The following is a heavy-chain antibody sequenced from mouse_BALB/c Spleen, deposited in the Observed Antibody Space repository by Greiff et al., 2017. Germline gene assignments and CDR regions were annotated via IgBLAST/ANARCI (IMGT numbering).Heavy chain of an antibody. J-gene: IGHJ4*01. D-gene: IGHD2-2*01. V-gene: IGHV5-6*01. CDR3: ARQRGYDDAMDY. CDR2: ISSGGSYT. Sequence: DVQLVESGGDLVKPGGSLKLSCAASGFTFSSYGMSWVRQTPDKRLEWVATISSGGSYTYYPDSVKGRFTISRDNAKNTLYLQMSSLKSEDTAMYYCARQRGYDDAMDYWGQGTSVTVSS. CDR1: GFTFSSYG.